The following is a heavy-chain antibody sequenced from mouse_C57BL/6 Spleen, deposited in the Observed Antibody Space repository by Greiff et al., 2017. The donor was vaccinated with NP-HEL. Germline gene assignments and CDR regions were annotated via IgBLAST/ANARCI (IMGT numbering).Heavy chain of an antibody. Sequence: EVQGVESGGDLVKPGGSLKLSCAASGFTFSSYGMSWVRQTPDKRLEWVATISSGGSYTYYPDSVKGRFTISRDNAKNTLYLQMSSLKSEDTAMYYCARQGDYYGSSYDYFDYWGQGTTLTVSS. V-gene: IGHV5-6*01. D-gene: IGHD1-1*01. CDR2: ISSGGSYT. CDR1: GFTFSSYG. J-gene: IGHJ2*01. CDR3: ARQGDYYGSSYDYFDY.